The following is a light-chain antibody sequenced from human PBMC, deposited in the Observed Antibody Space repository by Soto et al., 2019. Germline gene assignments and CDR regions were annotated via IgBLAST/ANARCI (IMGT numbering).Light chain of an antibody. CDR1: QTISSSY. CDR3: QQYGNSVYT. Sequence: EIVLTQSPGTLSLSPGERATLSCRTSQTISSSYLAWYQQRPGQAPRLLIYGASNRATGIPDRFSGSGSGTDFTLTINRLEPEDFAEYYCQQYGNSVYTFGQGTKVEIK. J-gene: IGKJ2*01. CDR2: GAS. V-gene: IGKV3-20*01.